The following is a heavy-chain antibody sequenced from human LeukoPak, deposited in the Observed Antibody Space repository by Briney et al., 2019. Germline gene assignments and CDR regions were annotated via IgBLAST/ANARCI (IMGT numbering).Heavy chain of an antibody. CDR2: IYYSGST. CDR3: AGPTYMSATGYFDY. D-gene: IGHD1-1*01. CDR1: GGSISSSSYY. V-gene: IGHV4-39*01. Sequence: SETLSLTCTVSGGSISSSSYYWGWIRQPPGEGLEWIGSIYYSGSTYYNPSLKSRVTISVDTSKNQFSLKLSSVTAADTAVYYCAGPTYMSATGYFDYWGQGILVTVSS. J-gene: IGHJ4*02.